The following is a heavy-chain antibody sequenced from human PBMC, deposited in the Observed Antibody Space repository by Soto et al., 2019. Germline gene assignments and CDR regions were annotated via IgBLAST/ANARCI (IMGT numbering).Heavy chain of an antibody. CDR2: IYPGDSDT. V-gene: IGHV5-51*01. CDR3: ARQYYYDSSGYTYNWFDP. Sequence: GESLKISCKGSVYSFTSYWIGWVRQMPGKGLEWMGIIYPGDSDTRYSPSFQGQVTISADKSISTAYLQWSSLKASDTAMYYCARQYYYDSSGYTYNWFDPWGQGTLVTVSS. J-gene: IGHJ5*02. CDR1: VYSFTSYW. D-gene: IGHD3-22*01.